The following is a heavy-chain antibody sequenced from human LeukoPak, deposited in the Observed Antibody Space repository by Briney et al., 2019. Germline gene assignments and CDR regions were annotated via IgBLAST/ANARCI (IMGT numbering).Heavy chain of an antibody. J-gene: IGHJ4*02. Sequence: GGSLRLSCAASGFTFSTYWMSWVRQAPGKGLEWVANIKQDGSEKYYVDSVKGRFTISRDNAKNSLYMQMNSLRAEDTAMYYCARDSAGNDYWGQGTLVTVSS. D-gene: IGHD6-13*01. V-gene: IGHV3-7*01. CDR3: ARDSAGNDY. CDR1: GFTFSTYW. CDR2: IKQDGSEK.